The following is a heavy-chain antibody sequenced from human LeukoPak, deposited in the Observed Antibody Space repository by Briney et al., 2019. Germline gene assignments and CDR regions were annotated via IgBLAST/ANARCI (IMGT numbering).Heavy chain of an antibody. CDR3: ARPEGPGYDAFDI. J-gene: IGHJ3*02. D-gene: IGHD1-14*01. Sequence: SVKVSCKASGGTFSSYTISWVRQAPGQGLEWMGRIIPILGIANYAQKFQGRVTITADKSTSTAYMELGSLRSEDTAVYYCARPEGPGYDAFDIWGQGTMVTVSS. CDR2: IIPILGIA. V-gene: IGHV1-69*02. CDR1: GGTFSSYT.